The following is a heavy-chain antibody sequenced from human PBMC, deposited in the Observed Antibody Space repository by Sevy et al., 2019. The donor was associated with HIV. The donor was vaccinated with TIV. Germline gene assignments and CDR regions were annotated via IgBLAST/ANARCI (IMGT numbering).Heavy chain of an antibody. D-gene: IGHD6-13*01. CDR3: VNQYGSSGYFLNYYGMDV. J-gene: IGHJ6*02. Sequence: GGSLRLSCSASGFTFSSYAMHWVRQAPGKGLEYVSAISSNGGSTYYADSVKGRLTISRDNSKNTLYLQMSSLRAEDTAVYYCVNQYGSSGYFLNYYGMDVWGQGTTVTVSS. CDR2: ISSNGGST. V-gene: IGHV3-64D*06. CDR1: GFTFSSYA.